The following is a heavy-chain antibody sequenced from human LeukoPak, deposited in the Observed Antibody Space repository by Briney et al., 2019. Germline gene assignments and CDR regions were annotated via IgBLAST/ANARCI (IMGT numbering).Heavy chain of an antibody. D-gene: IGHD5-12*01. Sequence: PSETLSLTCAVYGGSFSGYYWSWIRQPPGKGLEWIGEINHSGSTNYNPSLKSRVTISVDTSKNQFSLKLSSVTAADTAVYYCARGRGGYFPYYYYYGMDVWGQGTTVTVSS. J-gene: IGHJ6*02. CDR3: ARGRGGYFPYYYYYGMDV. CDR2: INHSGST. V-gene: IGHV4-34*01. CDR1: GGSFSGYY.